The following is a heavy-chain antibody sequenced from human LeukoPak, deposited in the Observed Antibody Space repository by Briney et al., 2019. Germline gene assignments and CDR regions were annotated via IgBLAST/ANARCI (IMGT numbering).Heavy chain of an antibody. V-gene: IGHV5-10-1*01. CDR1: GYSFTSYW. CDR2: IDPSDSYT. J-gene: IGHJ4*02. D-gene: IGHD3-22*01. CDR3: ARHAMGYDSSGYQDY. Sequence: GESLKISCKGSGYSFTSYWISWVRQMPGKGLEWMGRIDPSDSYTNYSPSFQGHVTISADKSISTAYLQWSSLKASDTAMYYYARHAMGYDSSGYQDYWGQGTLVTVSS.